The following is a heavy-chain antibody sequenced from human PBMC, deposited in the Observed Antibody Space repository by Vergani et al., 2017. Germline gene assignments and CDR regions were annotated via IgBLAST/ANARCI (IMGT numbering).Heavy chain of an antibody. CDR1: EYSFGNYW. D-gene: IGHD1-1*01. Sequence: EVELVPSGPEMRTPGASLMISCNGSEYSFGNYWIGWVRQMPGKGLEWMGIIYPADSDTSYIPSVQGQVTISADKSISTAFLRGDSLKASDTALYYCAIHTTYTDSWGQGTLVTVSS. CDR3: AIHTTYTDS. CDR2: IYPADSDT. J-gene: IGHJ4*02. V-gene: IGHV5-51*01.